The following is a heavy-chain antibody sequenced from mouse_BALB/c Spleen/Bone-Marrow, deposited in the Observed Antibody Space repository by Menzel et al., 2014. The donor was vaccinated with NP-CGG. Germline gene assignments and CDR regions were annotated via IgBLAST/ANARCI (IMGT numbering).Heavy chain of an antibody. CDR1: GYTFTSYW. D-gene: IGHD2-3*01. V-gene: IGHV1S81*02. Sequence: QVQLQQSGAELVKPWASVKLSCKASGYTFTSYWMHWVKQRPGQGLEWIGEINPSNGRTNYNEKFKSKATLTVDKSSSTAYMQLSSLTSEDSAVYYCARDGYYWGQGTLVTVSA. CDR3: ARDGYY. J-gene: IGHJ3*01. CDR2: INPSNGRT.